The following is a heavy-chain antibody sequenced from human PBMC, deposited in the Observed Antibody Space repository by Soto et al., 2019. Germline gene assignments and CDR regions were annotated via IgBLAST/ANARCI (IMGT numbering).Heavy chain of an antibody. CDR1: GFTFSDYY. V-gene: IGHV3-11*01. J-gene: IGHJ6*03. CDR3: ARVRRITIFGVVIRAPTEYYYYMDV. Sequence: PGGSLRLSCAASGFTFSDYYMSWIRQAPGKGLEWVSYISSSGSTIYYADSVKGRFTISRDNAKNSLYLQMNSLRAEDTAVYYCARVRRITIFGVVIRAPTEYYYYMDVWGKGTTVTVSS. D-gene: IGHD3-3*01. CDR2: ISSSGSTI.